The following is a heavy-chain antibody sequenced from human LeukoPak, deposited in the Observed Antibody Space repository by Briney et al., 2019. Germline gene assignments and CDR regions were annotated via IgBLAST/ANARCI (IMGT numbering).Heavy chain of an antibody. CDR3: ARDGSPFDY. J-gene: IGHJ4*02. V-gene: IGHV3-23*01. D-gene: IGHD2-2*03. CDR2: ISVSGAYT. CDR1: GFTFSRYA. Sequence: GGSLRLSCAASGFTFSRYAMSWVRQAPGKGLEWVSSISVSGAYTYYADSVKGRFTISRDNAKNSQYLQMNSLRAEDAAVYYCARDGSPFDYWGQGTLVTVSS.